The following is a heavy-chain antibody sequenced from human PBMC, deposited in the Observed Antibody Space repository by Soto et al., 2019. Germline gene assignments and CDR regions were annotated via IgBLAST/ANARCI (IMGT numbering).Heavy chain of an antibody. V-gene: IGHV3-7*01. CDR2: IKEDGSEK. CDR3: AARRRTDLGDY. J-gene: IGHJ4*02. D-gene: IGHD1-1*01. Sequence: PGGSLRLSCAASGFSFSNYWMSWVRQAPGKGLEWVANIKEDGSEKYYVDSVKGRFTISRDNAKNSLYLQMNSLRAEDTAVYYCAARRRTDLGDYWGQGTLVTVSS. CDR1: GFSFSNYW.